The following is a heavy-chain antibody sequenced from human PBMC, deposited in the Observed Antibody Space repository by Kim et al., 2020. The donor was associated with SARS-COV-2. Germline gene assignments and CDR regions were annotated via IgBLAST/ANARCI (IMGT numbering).Heavy chain of an antibody. D-gene: IGHD5-12*01. V-gene: IGHV6-1*01. Sequence: QTLSLTCAISGDSVSSTAAWSWIRQSPSRGLEWLGRTFYRSEWYTDYADSVKSRISINADKYRNQFSLQLNSVTPEDTAVYYCARVRYSGYAFFDSWGQGTQVIVSS. CDR1: GDSVSSTAA. CDR2: TFYRSEWYT. J-gene: IGHJ4*02. CDR3: ARVRYSGYAFFDS.